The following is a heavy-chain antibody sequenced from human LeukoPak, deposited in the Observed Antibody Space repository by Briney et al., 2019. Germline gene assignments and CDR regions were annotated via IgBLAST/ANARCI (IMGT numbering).Heavy chain of an antibody. CDR3: AREVISAFDI. V-gene: IGHV1-3*01. Sequence: ASVNVCCKASGYTFTRYAMHWVRQAPGQRREWMGWINAGNGNTKYSQKFQGRVTITRDTSASTAYMELSSLRSEDTAVYYCAREVISAFDIWGQGTMVTVSS. J-gene: IGHJ3*02. CDR1: GYTFTRYA. D-gene: IGHD2-21*01. CDR2: INAGNGNT.